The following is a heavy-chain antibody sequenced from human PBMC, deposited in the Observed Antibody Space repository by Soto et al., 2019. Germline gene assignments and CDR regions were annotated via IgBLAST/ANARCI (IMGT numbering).Heavy chain of an antibody. D-gene: IGHD2-15*01. Sequence: PGGSLRLSCVASGFTFSSHAMNWVRQAPGQGLEWVSTISNGGGNKYYADSVKGRFTISRDNSENTVCLEMNSLRDDDTALYYCAKAQAGYCSGGSCYTGADYWGQGTLVTVSS. CDR1: GFTFSSHA. V-gene: IGHV3-23*01. J-gene: IGHJ4*02. CDR2: ISNGGGNK. CDR3: AKAQAGYCSGGSCYTGADY.